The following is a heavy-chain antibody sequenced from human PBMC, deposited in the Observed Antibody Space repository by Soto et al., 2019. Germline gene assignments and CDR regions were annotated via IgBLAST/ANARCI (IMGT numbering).Heavy chain of an antibody. CDR2: ISWNSGSI. CDR1: GFTFDDYA. D-gene: IGHD3-3*01. J-gene: IGHJ6*02. CDR3: SKGITIFGVVIRDYGMDV. Sequence: PGGSLRLSCAASGFTFDDYAMHWVRQAPGKGLEWVSGISWNSGSIGYADSVKGRFTISRDNAKNSLYLQMNSLRAEDTALYYFSKGITIFGVVIRDYGMDVWGQGTTVTVSS. V-gene: IGHV3-9*01.